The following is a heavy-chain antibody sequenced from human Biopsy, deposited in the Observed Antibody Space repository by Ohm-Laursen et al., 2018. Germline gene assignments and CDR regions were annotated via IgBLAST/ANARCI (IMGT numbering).Heavy chain of an antibody. CDR1: GGSVSGYY. J-gene: IGHJ5*01. CDR2: IYYSGTT. Sequence: SETLSLTCAVSGGSVSGYYWSWIRQPPGKVMEWIASIYYSGTTHKNPSLKSRVAISVDTSQGLLSLDLSSVTAADTAVYYCARVRGGFLEWFDYWGQGTLVTVSS. V-gene: IGHV4-59*02. CDR3: ARVRGGFLEWFDY. D-gene: IGHD3-3*01.